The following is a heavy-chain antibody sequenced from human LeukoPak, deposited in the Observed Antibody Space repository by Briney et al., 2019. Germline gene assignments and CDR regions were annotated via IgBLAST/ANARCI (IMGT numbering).Heavy chain of an antibody. CDR3: ARGSLTGTASWFDP. D-gene: IGHD3-9*01. Sequence: ASVKVSCKASGYTFTGYYMHWVQQAPGQGLEWMGWISPNNGDTNYAQKFQDWVTMTRDTSINTAYMELSRLTSDDTAVYYCARGSLTGTASWFDPWGQGTLVTVSS. J-gene: IGHJ5*02. CDR1: GYTFTGYY. V-gene: IGHV1-2*04. CDR2: ISPNNGDT.